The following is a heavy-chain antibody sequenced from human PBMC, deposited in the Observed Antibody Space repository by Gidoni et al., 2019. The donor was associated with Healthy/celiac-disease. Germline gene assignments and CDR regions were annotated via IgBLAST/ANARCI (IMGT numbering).Heavy chain of an antibody. CDR3: ARDRARGSTVPHFDY. J-gene: IGHJ4*02. CDR2: ISSSSSTI. D-gene: IGHD4-4*01. CDR1: GFTFSSYS. V-gene: IGHV3-48*04. Sequence: EVQLVESGGGLVQPGGSLGLSCAASGFTFSSYSRNWVRQAPGKGLEWVSYISSSSSTIYYADSVKGRFTISRDNAKNSLYLQMNSLRAEDTAVYYCARDRARGSTVPHFDYWGQGTLVTVSS.